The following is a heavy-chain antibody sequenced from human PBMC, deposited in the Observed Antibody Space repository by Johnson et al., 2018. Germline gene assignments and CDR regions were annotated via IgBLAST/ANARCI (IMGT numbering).Heavy chain of an antibody. CDR3: ARAGVTTGAFDI. J-gene: IGHJ3*02. Sequence: VQLVESGGGLVQPGGSLRLSCAASGFTFSSYAMSWVRQAPGKGLEWVSAIGTAGDTYYPGSVKGRFTISRENAKNSLYLQMNSLRAGDTAVYYCARAGVTTGAFDIWGQGTMVTVSS. D-gene: IGHD4-17*01. CDR2: IGTAGDT. V-gene: IGHV3-13*01. CDR1: GFTFSSYA.